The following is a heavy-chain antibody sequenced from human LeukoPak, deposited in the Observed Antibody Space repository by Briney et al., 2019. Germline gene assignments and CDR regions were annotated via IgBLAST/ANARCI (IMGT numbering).Heavy chain of an antibody. J-gene: IGHJ6*02. Sequence: GGSLRLSCAASAFTFSSYTMSWVRQAPGKGLEWVSAISNSGGSTYYADSVKGRFTISRDNSKNTVYLQMNSLRAEDTAVYYCAKCTGSRSTKYYYYGMDVWGQGTTVTVSS. CDR1: AFTFSSYT. V-gene: IGHV3-23*01. CDR3: AKCTGSRSTKYYYYGMDV. D-gene: IGHD3-10*01. CDR2: ISNSGGST.